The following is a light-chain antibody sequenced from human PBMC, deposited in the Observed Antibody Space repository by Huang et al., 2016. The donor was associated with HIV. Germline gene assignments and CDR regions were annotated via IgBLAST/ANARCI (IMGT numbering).Light chain of an antibody. CDR1: QSVSSY. CDR3: QQRSNCTT. Sequence: EIVLTQSPSTLSLSPGGRATLSCRASQSVSSYLACHQQKPGQAPRLLIYDSSNRATGISARFSGSGSGTDFTLTISSLEPEDFAVYYRQQRSNCTTFGGGTKVEIK. CDR2: DSS. V-gene: IGKV3-11*01. J-gene: IGKJ4*01.